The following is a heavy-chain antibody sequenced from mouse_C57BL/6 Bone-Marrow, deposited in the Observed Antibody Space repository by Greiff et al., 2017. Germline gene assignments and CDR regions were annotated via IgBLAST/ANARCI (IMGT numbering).Heavy chain of an antibody. D-gene: IGHD2-4*01. CDR1: GYTFTSYW. V-gene: IGHV1-55*01. CDR2: IYPGSGST. CDR3: ARGIYYDYDEGPSHYYAMNY. J-gene: IGHJ4*01. Sequence: VQLQQPGAELVKPGASVKMSCKASGYTFTSYWITWVKQRPGQGLEWIGDIYPGSGSTNYNEKFKSKATLTVDTSSSTAYMQLSSLTSEDSAVYYCARGIYYDYDEGPSHYYAMNYWGQGTSVTVSS.